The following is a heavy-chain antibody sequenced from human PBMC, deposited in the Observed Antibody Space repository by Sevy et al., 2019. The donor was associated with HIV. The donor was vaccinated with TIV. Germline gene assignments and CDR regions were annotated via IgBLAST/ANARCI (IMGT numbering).Heavy chain of an antibody. CDR3: ARDLDPIVVVTGQIDY. D-gene: IGHD2-21*02. V-gene: IGHV3-33*01. CDR1: GFTFSSYG. CDR2: IWYDGSNK. J-gene: IGHJ4*02. Sequence: GGSLRLSCAASGFTFSSYGMHWVRQAPGKGLEWVAVIWYDGSNKYYADSVNGRFTISRDNSKNTLYLQMNSLRAEDTAVYYCARDLDPIVVVTGQIDYWGQGTLVTVSS.